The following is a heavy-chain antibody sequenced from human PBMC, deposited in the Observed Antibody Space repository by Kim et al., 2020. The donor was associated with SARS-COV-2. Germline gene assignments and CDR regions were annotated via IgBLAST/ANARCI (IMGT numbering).Heavy chain of an antibody. Sequence: ASVKVSCKASGYTFTSYAMHWVRQAPGQRLEWMGWINAGNGNTKYSQKFQGRVTITRDTSASTAYMELSSLRSEDTAVYYCARGDYGAHIFDYLGQGTLVTVSS. CDR1: GYTFTSYA. CDR3: ARGDYGAHIFDY. V-gene: IGHV1-3*01. J-gene: IGHJ4*02. D-gene: IGHD4-17*01. CDR2: INAGNGNT.